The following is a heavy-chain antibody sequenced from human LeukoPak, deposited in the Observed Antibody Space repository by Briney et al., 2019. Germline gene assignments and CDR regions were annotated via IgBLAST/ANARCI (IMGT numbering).Heavy chain of an antibody. Sequence: PPGGSLRLSCAASGFTFSSYAMSWVRQAPGKGLEWVSAISGSGGSTYYADSVKGRFTISRDNSKNTLYLQMNSLRAEDTAVYYCAKDPGYGLVVRAMDVWGKGTTVTVSS. D-gene: IGHD2-15*01. J-gene: IGHJ6*04. CDR3: AKDPGYGLVVRAMDV. V-gene: IGHV3-23*01. CDR1: GFTFSSYA. CDR2: ISGSGGST.